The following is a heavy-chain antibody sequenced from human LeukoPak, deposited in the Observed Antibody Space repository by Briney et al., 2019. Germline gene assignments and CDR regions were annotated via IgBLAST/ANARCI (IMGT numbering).Heavy chain of an antibody. D-gene: IGHD2-15*01. CDR3: ARLGWGNYFDY. V-gene: IGHV3-23*01. J-gene: IGHJ4*02. CDR1: GFTFSNSA. CDR2: ISASGGST. Sequence: GGALRLSCAASGFTFSNSAMSWVRQAPGKGLEWVSTISASGGSTYYADSVKGRFTISRDSSRNTLYLQMNSLRAQDTAVYYCARLGWGNYFDYWGQGTLVTVSS.